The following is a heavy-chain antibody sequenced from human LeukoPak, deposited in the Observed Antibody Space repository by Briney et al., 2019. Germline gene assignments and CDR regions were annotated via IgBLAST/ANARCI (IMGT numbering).Heavy chain of an antibody. CDR2: MNPNTGDT. CDR1: GFTFTSYD. D-gene: IGHD3-10*01. Sequence: GASVKVSCKASGFTFTSYDINWVRQASGQGLEWMGWMNPNTGDTGYAQKFQGRVTMTRDISISTAYMELRGLRSEDTAIYYCVRDGEGVAISVNYWFDPWGQGTLVTVSP. J-gene: IGHJ5*02. V-gene: IGHV1-8*01. CDR3: VRDGEGVAISVNYWFDP.